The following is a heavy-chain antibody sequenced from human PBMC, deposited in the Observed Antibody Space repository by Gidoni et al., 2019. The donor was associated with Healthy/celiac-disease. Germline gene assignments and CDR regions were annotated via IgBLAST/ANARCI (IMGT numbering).Heavy chain of an antibody. J-gene: IGHJ3*02. D-gene: IGHD4-17*01. V-gene: IGHV2-5*05. Sequence: QITLKESGPTLVTPTQTLTLTCTVSGLSPSNSGVGVGWSRQPPGKALAWLGIIYWDDDTRYGQSLKSRVTITKDTSRNQVVLTMTNMDPVDTPTYYCAHRPPTVTTSGAFDIWGKGTMVTVSS. CDR1: GLSPSNSGVG. CDR2: IYWDDDT. CDR3: AHRPPTVTTSGAFDI.